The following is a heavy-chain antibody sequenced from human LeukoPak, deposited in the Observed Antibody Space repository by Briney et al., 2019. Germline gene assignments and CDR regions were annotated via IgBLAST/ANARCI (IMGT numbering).Heavy chain of an antibody. Sequence: GGSLRLSCAASGFTFSSYAMHWVRQAPGKGLEWVAVISYDGSNKYYADSVKGRFTISRDNSKNTLYLQMNSLRAEDTAVYYCAKDSVTMVRGVDFDYWGQGTLVTVSS. V-gene: IGHV3-30*04. D-gene: IGHD3-10*01. J-gene: IGHJ4*02. CDR3: AKDSVTMVRGVDFDY. CDR2: ISYDGSNK. CDR1: GFTFSSYA.